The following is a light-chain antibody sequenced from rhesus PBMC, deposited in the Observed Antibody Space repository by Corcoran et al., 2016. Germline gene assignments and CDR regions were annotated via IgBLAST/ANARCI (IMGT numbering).Light chain of an antibody. CDR3: LQYDSSPYT. Sequence: DIQMTQSPSSLSASVGDKVTISCRASQGFTNWLAWYQQKPGKAPKPLIYEASTVQSGVPSRFSGGGSGTDFTLTISSLQPEDFATYYCLQYDSSPYTFGQGTKVEIK. V-gene: IGKV1-22*01. CDR2: EAS. CDR1: QGFTNW. J-gene: IGKJ2*01.